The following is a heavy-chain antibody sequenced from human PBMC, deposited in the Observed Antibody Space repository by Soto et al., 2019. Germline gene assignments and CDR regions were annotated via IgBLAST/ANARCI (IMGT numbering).Heavy chain of an antibody. CDR1: GYTFTSYG. J-gene: IGHJ4*02. CDR2: VSAYNENT. CDR3: ARAPIWFGELLATFDY. D-gene: IGHD3-10*01. Sequence: ASVKVSCKASGYTFTSYGISWVRQAPGQGLEWMGWVSAYNENTNYAQKLQGRVTMTTDTSTSTAYMELRSLRSDDTAVYYCARAPIWFGELLATFDYWGQGTLVTVSS. V-gene: IGHV1-18*01.